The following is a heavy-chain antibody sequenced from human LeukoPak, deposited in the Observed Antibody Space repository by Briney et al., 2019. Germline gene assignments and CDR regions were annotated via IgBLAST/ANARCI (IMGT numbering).Heavy chain of an antibody. CDR3: ARDMWGTFDY. CDR2: IRPDGTDA. CDR1: GFTFSDFW. V-gene: IGHV3-74*01. D-gene: IGHD7-27*01. J-gene: IGHJ4*02. Sequence: GGSLRLSCAASGFTFSDFWMHWVRQAPGKGPVWVSRIRPDGTDASYAVSVKGRFTISRDNARNTLFLQISSLRDEDTAVYYCARDMWGTFDYWGQGTLVTVSS.